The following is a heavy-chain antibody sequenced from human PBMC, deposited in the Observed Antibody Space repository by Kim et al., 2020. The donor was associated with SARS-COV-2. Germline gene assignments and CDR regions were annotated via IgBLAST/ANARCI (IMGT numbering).Heavy chain of an antibody. Sequence: GGSLRLSCAASGFTFSSYDMHWVRQATGKGLEWVSAIGTAGDTYYPGSVKGRFTISRENAKNSLYLQMNSLRAGDTAVYYCARDLGRRAGYSSRYYYYYGMDVWGQGTTVTVSS. CDR3: ARDLGRRAGYSSRYYYYYGMDV. D-gene: IGHD6-13*01. CDR2: IGTAGDT. J-gene: IGHJ6*02. V-gene: IGHV3-13*01. CDR1: GFTFSSYD.